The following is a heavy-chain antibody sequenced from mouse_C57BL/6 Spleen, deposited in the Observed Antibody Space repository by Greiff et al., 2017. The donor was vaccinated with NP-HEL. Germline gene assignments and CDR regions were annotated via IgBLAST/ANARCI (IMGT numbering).Heavy chain of an antibody. V-gene: IGHV5-9*01. CDR3: ARLGYYGSSGWYFDV. J-gene: IGHJ1*03. D-gene: IGHD1-1*01. CDR1: GFTFSSYT. CDR2: ISPGGGNT. Sequence: EVQGVESGGGLVKPGGSLKLSCAASGFTFSSYTMSWVPPTPEQRLEWVATISPGGGNTHYPDSVKGRFTISRDTAKHTLYLQMSSLRSEDTALYYCARLGYYGSSGWYFDVWGTGTTVTVSS.